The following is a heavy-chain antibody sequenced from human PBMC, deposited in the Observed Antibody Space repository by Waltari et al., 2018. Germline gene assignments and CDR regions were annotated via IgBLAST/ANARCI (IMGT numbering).Heavy chain of an antibody. CDR2: ISADSSYR. Sequence: EVQLVESGGGLVKPGGSRRLSCAASGFSFSTYSMNWVRQAPGKGLEWISSISADSSYRHYAESVKGRFTVSRDNAKNSLSLQINSLRAEDTAVYYCASGGWGFYLGYWGQGALVTVSS. CDR1: GFSFSTYS. J-gene: IGHJ4*02. V-gene: IGHV3-21*01. CDR3: ASGGWGFYLGY. D-gene: IGHD3-16*01.